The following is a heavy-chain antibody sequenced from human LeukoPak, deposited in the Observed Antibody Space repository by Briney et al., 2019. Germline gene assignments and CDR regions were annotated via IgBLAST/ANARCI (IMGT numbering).Heavy chain of an antibody. CDR1: GFTFSSYV. CDR2: ISGRGSST. V-gene: IGHV3-23*01. Sequence: GGSLRLSCAASGFTFSSYVMSWVRQAPGKGLEWVSGISGRGSSTYYADSVKGRFTISRDNSKNTLYPQMNSLRAEDTAVYYCARQPDDFSGWNNGQDFFDYWGQGTLVTVSS. D-gene: IGHD6-19*01. CDR3: ARQPDDFSGWNNGQDFFDY. J-gene: IGHJ4*02.